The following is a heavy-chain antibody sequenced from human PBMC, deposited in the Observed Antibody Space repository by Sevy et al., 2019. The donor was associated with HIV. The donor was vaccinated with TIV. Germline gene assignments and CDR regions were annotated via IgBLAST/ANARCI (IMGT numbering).Heavy chain of an antibody. CDR1: GGSITSLY. D-gene: IGHD1-26*01. CDR3: AGENAWGRGYS. J-gene: IGHJ4*02. V-gene: IGHV4-59*08. CDR2: IYYNGHI. Sequence: SETLSLTCTVSGGSITSLYWNWIRQPPGKGLEWIANIYYNGHINYNPSLKSRVTLPLDTSTNQFSLRRSAVTAADTAMYYCAGENAWGRGYSWGQGTLVTVSS.